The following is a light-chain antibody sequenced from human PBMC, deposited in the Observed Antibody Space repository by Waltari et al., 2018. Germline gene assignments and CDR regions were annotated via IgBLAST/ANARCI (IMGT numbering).Light chain of an antibody. CDR3: QQYFSWPPRVI. J-gene: IGKJ3*01. V-gene: IGKV3-15*01. CDR2: AAS. Sequence: EIVMTQSPDTLSVSPGEGVTLSCRASQTIANKLAWYQQKPGQAPRLLIYAASTRATGVPGRFSGGGSGTEFTLSISSLQSEDFAVYYCQQYFSWPPRVIFGPGTKVDMK. CDR1: QTIANK.